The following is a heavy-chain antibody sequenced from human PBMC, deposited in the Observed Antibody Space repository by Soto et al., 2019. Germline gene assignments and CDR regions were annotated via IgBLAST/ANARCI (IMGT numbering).Heavy chain of an antibody. D-gene: IGHD6-13*01. V-gene: IGHV3-30*03. CDR1: GFTFSSYG. CDR3: ARDWWEEPAGKETVSQFDY. J-gene: IGHJ4*02. Sequence: PGGSLRLSCAASGFTFSSYGMHWVRQAPGKGLEWVAVISYDGSKKYYADSVRGRFTISRDNSKNTLYLQMNSLRGEDTAVYYCARDWWEEPAGKETVSQFDYWGQGTQVTVSS. CDR2: ISYDGSKK.